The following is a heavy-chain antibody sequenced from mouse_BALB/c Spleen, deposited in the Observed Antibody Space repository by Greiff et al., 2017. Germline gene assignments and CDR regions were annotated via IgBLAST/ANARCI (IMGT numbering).Heavy chain of an antibody. V-gene: IGHV1S135*01. CDR3: GGLRQGYAMDY. J-gene: IGHJ4*01. D-gene: IGHD2-4*01. CDR2: IDPYNGGT. CDR1: GYTFTDYD. Sequence: VQLQQSGPELVKPGASVKVSCKASGYTFTDYDMYWVKQSHGKSLEWIGSIDPYNGGTNYNQKFKGKATLTVDKSTSTAFMHLNSLTSEESAVYYCGGLRQGYAMDYWGQGTSVTVSS.